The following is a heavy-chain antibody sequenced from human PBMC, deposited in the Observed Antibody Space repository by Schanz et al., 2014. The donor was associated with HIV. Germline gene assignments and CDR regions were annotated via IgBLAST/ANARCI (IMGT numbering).Heavy chain of an antibody. J-gene: IGHJ5*02. Sequence: EGQLVESGGGLVQPGGSLRLSCAASGFTFKTYWMSWVRQAQGKGLEWLANIKLDGSEKYYVDSVKGRFTISRDNTKNSLYLQMNSLRAEDTAVYYCARDYHWNWFDPWGQGTLVTVSS. CDR3: ARDYHWNWFDP. D-gene: IGHD1-20*01. CDR2: IKLDGSEK. CDR1: GFTFKTYW. V-gene: IGHV3-7*01.